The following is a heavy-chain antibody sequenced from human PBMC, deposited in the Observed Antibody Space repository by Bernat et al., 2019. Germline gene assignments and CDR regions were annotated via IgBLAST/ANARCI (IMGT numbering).Heavy chain of an antibody. CDR3: ARAGDYDILTGYPINYYFDY. Sequence: QVQLQESGPGLVKPSQTLSLTCTVSGGSISSGGYYWSWIRQHPGKGLEWIGYIYYSGSTYYNPSLKSRVTISVDTSKNQFSLKLSSVTAADMAVYYCARAGDYDILTGYPINYYFDYWGQGTLVTVSS. CDR1: GGSISSGGYY. CDR2: IYYSGST. D-gene: IGHD3-9*01. V-gene: IGHV4-31*03. J-gene: IGHJ4*02.